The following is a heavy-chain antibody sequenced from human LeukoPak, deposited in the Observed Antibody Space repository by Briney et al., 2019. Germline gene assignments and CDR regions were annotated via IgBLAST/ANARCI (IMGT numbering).Heavy chain of an antibody. J-gene: IGHJ5*02. CDR3: AKYVSPSSPNWLDP. D-gene: IGHD2-8*01. Sequence: SETLSLTCTVSGGSITGYWWSWIRQPPGKGLEWIANIRYDGTTYFNPSLNSRLTISVDTSKNQFSMKLSSMSAADTAMYYCAKYVSPSSPNWLDPWGRGTLVTVSS. CDR2: IRYDGTT. CDR1: GGSITGYW. V-gene: IGHV4-59*01.